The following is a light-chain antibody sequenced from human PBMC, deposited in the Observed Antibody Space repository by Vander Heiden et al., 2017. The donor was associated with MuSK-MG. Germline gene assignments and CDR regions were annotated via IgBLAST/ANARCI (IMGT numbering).Light chain of an antibody. V-gene: IGKV3-11*01. CDR3: QQRSKGPRTWT. Sequence: IVLTQSPVTLSLSPGERATVSCRASQSVSSYLAWYQQKPGQAPRLLIYDASNRATGIPARFSGSGYGTDFTLTISSLEPEDFAVYYCQQRSKGPRTWTFGQGTKVEIK. CDR2: DAS. CDR1: QSVSSY. J-gene: IGKJ1*01.